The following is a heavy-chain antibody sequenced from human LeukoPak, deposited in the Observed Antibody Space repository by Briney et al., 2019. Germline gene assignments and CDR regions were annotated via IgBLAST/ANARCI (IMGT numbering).Heavy chain of an antibody. CDR3: VRYTRRYPFDY. V-gene: IGHV3-7*04. Sequence: GGSRRLSCVASGFYFSAYVMSWVRQAPGKGLEWVANIKEDGSEKYYVDSVRGRFTISRDNAKNSLSLQMNSLRAEDTAVYYCVRYTRRYPFDYWGQGTLVTVSS. CDR1: GFYFSAYV. D-gene: IGHD2-2*02. J-gene: IGHJ4*02. CDR2: IKEDGSEK.